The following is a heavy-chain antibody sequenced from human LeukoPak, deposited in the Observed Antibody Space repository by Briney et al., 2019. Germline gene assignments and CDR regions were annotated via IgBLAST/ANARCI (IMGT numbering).Heavy chain of an antibody. V-gene: IGHV5-51*01. CDR1: GYSFTSYW. J-gene: IGHJ6*04. CDR2: IYPGDSDT. D-gene: IGHD3-16*01. Sequence: GESLKIFCKGSGYSFTSYWIGWVRQMPGKGLEWMGIIYPGDSDTRYSPSFQGQVTISADKSISTAYLQWSSLKASDTAMYYCARVLYGSGYYYGMDVWGKGTTVTVSS. CDR3: ARVLYGSGYYYGMDV.